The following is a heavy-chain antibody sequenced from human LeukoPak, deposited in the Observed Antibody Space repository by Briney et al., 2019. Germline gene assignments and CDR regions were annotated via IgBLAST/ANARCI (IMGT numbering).Heavy chain of an antibody. V-gene: IGHV1-69*06. D-gene: IGHD4-17*01. J-gene: IGHJ5*02. CDR1: GGTFSSYA. CDR3: ASALDDYDNWFDP. Sequence: GSSVKVSCKASGGTFSSYAISWVRQAPGQGLEWMGGIIPIFGTANYAQKFQGRVTITADKSTSTVYMELSSLRSEDTAVYYCASALDDYDNWFDPWGQGTLVTVSS. CDR2: IIPIFGTA.